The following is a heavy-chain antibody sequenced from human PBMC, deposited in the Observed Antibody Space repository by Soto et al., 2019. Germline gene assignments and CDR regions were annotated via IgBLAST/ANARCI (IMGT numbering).Heavy chain of an antibody. Sequence: AAVRVCCEASGYTFTGYYMHWVRQAPGQGLEWMGWINPNSGGTNYAQKFQGRVTLTRDTSISTAYMELSRLRSDDTAVYYCATLDAGYCSSTRCMGAFDYWGQGTLVTVSS. J-gene: IGHJ4*02. D-gene: IGHD2-2*03. CDR1: GYTFTGYY. CDR3: ATLDAGYCSSTRCMGAFDY. V-gene: IGHV1-2*02. CDR2: INPNSGGT.